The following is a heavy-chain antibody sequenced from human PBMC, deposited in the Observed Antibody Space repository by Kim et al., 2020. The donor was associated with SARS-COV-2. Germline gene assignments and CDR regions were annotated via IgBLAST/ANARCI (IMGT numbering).Heavy chain of an antibody. J-gene: IGHJ4*02. Sequence: SETLSLTCSVSGGSIRSGGKFWTWIRQHPAKGLEWIGYISYSGNSHYSPSLRRRVSISLQTSENQFSLELTSVTAAATAVYYCASGQPLDYGGQGILVS. CDR2: ISYSGNS. CDR1: GGSIRSGGKF. V-gene: IGHV4-31*03. D-gene: IGHD2-2*01. CDR3: ASGQPLDY.